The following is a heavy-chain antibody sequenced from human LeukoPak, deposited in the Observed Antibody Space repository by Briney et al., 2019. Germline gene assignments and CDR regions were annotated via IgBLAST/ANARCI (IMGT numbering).Heavy chain of an antibody. CDR2: IVVGSGNT. CDR3: AAAGYLRRGALDY. Sequence: GTSVKVSCKASGFTFTSSAVQWVRQARGQRLEWIGWIVVGSGNTNYAQEFQERVTITRDMSTSTAYMELSSLRSEDTAVYYCAAAGYLRRGALDYWGQGTLVTVSS. J-gene: IGHJ4*02. CDR1: GFTFTSSA. V-gene: IGHV1-58*01. D-gene: IGHD3-10*01.